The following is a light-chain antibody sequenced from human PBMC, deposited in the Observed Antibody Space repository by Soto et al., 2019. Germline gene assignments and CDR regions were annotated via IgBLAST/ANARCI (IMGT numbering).Light chain of an antibody. CDR2: GAS. Sequence: EVVLTQSPGTLSLSPGERATLSCRASQSVASYYLDWYQQKAGQAPRLLIYGASSRATGIPERFSGSGSGTDFTLTISRLEPEDFAVYYCQQYGSSPWTFGQGTKVDIK. J-gene: IGKJ1*01. V-gene: IGKV3-20*01. CDR1: QSVASYY. CDR3: QQYGSSPWT.